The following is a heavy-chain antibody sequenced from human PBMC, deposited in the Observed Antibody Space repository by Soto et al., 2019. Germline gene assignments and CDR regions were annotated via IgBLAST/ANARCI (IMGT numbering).Heavy chain of an antibody. CDR3: ARVYGSGSAFLDYYFDS. CDR1: GFTFSDHY. CDR2: SSNKAKGYTT. V-gene: IGHV3-72*01. D-gene: IGHD3-10*01. Sequence: EVQLVESGGGLVQPGGSLRLSCAASGFTFSDHYMDWVRQTPGKGPEWVGRSSNKAKGYTTEYAASVKGRFTISRDDSQNLMYLHMSSLKSEDTAVYYCARVYGSGSAFLDYYFDSWGQGTLVTASS. J-gene: IGHJ4*02.